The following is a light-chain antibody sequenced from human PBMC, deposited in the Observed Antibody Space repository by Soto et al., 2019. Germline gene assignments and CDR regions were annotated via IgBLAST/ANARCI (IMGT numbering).Light chain of an antibody. CDR1: QSVGSN. V-gene: IGKV3-15*01. CDR3: RSYKNWPR. J-gene: IGKJ1*01. Sequence: ELVMTQSPATLSVSPENRAALSCRASQSVGSNLAWYQQKPGQSPRHLIYGASTRATGIPVRFSGSGSGTDFSLTIRSLQSEDFAVYYCRSYKNWPRFGPGTKVEIK. CDR2: GAS.